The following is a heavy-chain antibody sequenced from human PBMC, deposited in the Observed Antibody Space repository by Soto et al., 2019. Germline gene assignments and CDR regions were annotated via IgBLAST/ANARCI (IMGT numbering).Heavy chain of an antibody. CDR3: AKDRLGGNFDY. J-gene: IGHJ4*02. CDR1: GFTFNNYA. V-gene: IGHV3-23*01. Sequence: GGSLRLSCAASGFTFNNYAMNWVRQAPGKGLEWVATISGTGGSTYYADSVKGRFTISRDNSKNTLYLQMISLRVEDTAVYYCAKDRLGGNFDYWGQGTQVTVSS. CDR2: ISGTGGST.